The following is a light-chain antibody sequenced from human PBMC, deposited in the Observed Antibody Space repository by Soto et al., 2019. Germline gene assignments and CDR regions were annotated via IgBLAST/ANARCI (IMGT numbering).Light chain of an antibody. J-gene: IGKJ1*01. CDR2: AAS. CDR1: QSISSY. Sequence: DIELTDSRSSLSAPVGDGVTITCLASQSISSYLNWYQQKPGKAPKLLIYAASSLQSGVPSRFSGSGSGTDFTLTISSLQPEDFTAYYCQQSYSTWTFGQATTVDIK. V-gene: IGKV1-39*01. CDR3: QQSYSTWT.